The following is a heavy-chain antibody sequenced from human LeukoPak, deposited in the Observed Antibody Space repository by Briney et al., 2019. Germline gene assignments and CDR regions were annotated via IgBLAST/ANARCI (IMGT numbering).Heavy chain of an antibody. CDR3: ARDQLYSGTGSFDY. Sequence: GGSLRLSCAASGFTFRNYGMNWVRQAPGKGLEWISYISSSSSTIFYADSVRGRFTMSRDNAKNSLYLQVNSLRAEDTAVYYCARDQLYSGTGSFDYWGQGTLVTVS. J-gene: IGHJ4*02. D-gene: IGHD3-9*01. CDR2: ISSSSSTI. V-gene: IGHV3-48*04. CDR1: GFTFRNYG.